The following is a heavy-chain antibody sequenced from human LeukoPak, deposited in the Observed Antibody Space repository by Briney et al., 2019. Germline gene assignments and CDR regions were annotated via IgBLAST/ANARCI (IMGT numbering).Heavy chain of an antibody. Sequence: ASVKVPCKASGYTFTGYYMHWVRQAPGQGLEWMGWINPNSGGTNYAQKFQGRVTMTRDTSISTAYMELSRLRSDDTAVYYCARVGYCGGDCYGGNWYFDLWGRGTLVTVSS. CDR3: ARVGYCGGDCYGGNWYFDL. V-gene: IGHV1-2*02. D-gene: IGHD2-21*02. CDR1: GYTFTGYY. J-gene: IGHJ2*01. CDR2: INPNSGGT.